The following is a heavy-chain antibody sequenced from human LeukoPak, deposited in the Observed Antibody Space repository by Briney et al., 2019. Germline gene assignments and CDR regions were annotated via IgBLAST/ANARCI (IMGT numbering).Heavy chain of an antibody. CDR3: ATSQGGDTDAFDI. CDR2: ISSRDRIT. CDR1: GLTFCVYS. V-gene: IGHV3-48*01. D-gene: IGHD3-16*01. J-gene: IGHJ3*02. Sequence: GGSVTLSCSASGLTFCVYSMNWVGQAPGKGREGGSYISSRDRITYYAAPVKGRFTNSRDNPNISLYLQMNSLRAEDTPVYSCATSQGGDTDAFDIWGQGAMVTVSS.